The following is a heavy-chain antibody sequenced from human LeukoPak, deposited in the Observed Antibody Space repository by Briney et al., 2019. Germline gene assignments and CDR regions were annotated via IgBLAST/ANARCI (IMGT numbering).Heavy chain of an antibody. Sequence: GGSLRLSCAASGFTVSSNYMSWVRQAPGKGLEWVSVIYSGGSTYYADSVKGRFTISSDNSKNTLYLQMNSLRAEDTAVYYCARAPSDVLRYFDWSILWGQGTLVTVSS. CDR3: ARAPSDVLRYFDWSIL. CDR1: GFTVSSNY. V-gene: IGHV3-53*01. D-gene: IGHD3-9*01. J-gene: IGHJ4*02. CDR2: IYSGGST.